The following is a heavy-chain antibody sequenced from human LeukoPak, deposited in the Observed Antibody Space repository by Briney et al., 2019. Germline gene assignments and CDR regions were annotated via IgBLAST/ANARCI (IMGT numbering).Heavy chain of an antibody. CDR2: IKQDGSEK. V-gene: IGHV3-7*01. D-gene: IGHD6-13*01. Sequence: PGGSLRLSCAASGISISNHEINWVRQAPGKGLEWVANIKQDGSEKYYVDSVKGRFNISRDNAKNSLYLQMNRLRAEDTAVYYCARDAYWVAAAGRIDYWGQGTLVTVSS. CDR3: ARDAYWVAAAGRIDY. J-gene: IGHJ4*02. CDR1: GISISNHE.